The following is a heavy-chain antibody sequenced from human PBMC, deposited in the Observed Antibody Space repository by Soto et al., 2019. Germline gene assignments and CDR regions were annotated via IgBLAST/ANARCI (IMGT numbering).Heavy chain of an antibody. CDR3: ASESDSSGWYGVY. Sequence: GWSLRLSCAASGFTFSNYWMSWVRQAPGKGLEWVANIKQDGSEKYYVDSVKGRFTISRDNAKNSLYLQMNSLRVEDTAVYYCASESDSSGWYGVYWGQGTLVTVSS. J-gene: IGHJ4*02. D-gene: IGHD6-19*01. CDR2: IKQDGSEK. V-gene: IGHV3-7*01. CDR1: GFTFSNYW.